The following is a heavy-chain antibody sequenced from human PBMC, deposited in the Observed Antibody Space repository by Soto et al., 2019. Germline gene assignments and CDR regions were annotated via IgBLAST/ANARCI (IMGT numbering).Heavy chain of an antibody. V-gene: IGHV3-23*01. CDR1: GFTFSSYA. J-gene: IGHJ4*02. CDR3: ATSYDSSGYDY. D-gene: IGHD3-22*01. Sequence: GGSLRLSCAASGFTFSSYAMSWVRQAPGTGLEWVSALSGSGIRTYYADTVKGRFTISRDNSRNTLYLQMNSLRAEDTTVYYCATSYDSSGYDYWGQGTLVSVSS. CDR2: LSGSGIRT.